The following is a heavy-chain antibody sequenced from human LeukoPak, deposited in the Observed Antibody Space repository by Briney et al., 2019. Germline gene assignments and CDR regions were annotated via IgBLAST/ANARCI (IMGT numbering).Heavy chain of an antibody. V-gene: IGHV3-7*01. D-gene: IGHD6-13*01. CDR3: SGRDSSRSPRAY. CDR2: INPDGNEK. Sequence: PGGSLRLSCAASGLTFTDFLMNWVRLAPGRGLEWLANINPDGNEKYYVDSVKGRFAMSRDNAKNEVYLEMNSLRAEDTGVYYCSGRDSSRSPRAYWGQGTLVSVSS. J-gene: IGHJ4*02. CDR1: GLTFTDFL.